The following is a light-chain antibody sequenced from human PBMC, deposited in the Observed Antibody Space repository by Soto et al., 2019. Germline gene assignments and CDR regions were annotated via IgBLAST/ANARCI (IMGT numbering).Light chain of an antibody. J-gene: IGKJ3*01. Sequence: EIVLTQSPGTLSLSPGERATLSCRASQSVSSSYLAWYQQKPGQAPRLLIYSASGRATGIPDRFSGSGSGTDFTLTISRLEPEYFAVYYCQQYGSSPSCTFGPGTKVDIK. CDR1: QSVSSSY. V-gene: IGKV3-20*01. CDR2: SAS. CDR3: QQYGSSPSCT.